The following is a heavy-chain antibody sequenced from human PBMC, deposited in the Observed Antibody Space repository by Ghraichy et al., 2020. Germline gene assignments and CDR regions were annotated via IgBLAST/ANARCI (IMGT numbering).Heavy chain of an antibody. CDR3: EKDHGTLDCGHNGCYWGSVS. V-gene: IGHV3-23*01. CDR1: GFTFSNCA. CDR2: ISGNGGTT. J-gene: IGHJ5*02. D-gene: IGHD2-2*01. Sequence: GGSLRLSCAASGFTFSNCAMSWARQAPGKGLEWVSVISGNGGTTYYADSVKGRFTISRDNSKNTLFLQMNALRAEDTAKYYCEKDHGTLDCGHNGCYWGSVSWCQGTLVTVAS.